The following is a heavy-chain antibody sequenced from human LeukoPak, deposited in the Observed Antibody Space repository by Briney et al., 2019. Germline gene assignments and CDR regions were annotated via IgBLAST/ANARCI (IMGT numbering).Heavy chain of an antibody. D-gene: IGHD3-10*01. CDR2: IIPIFGTA. V-gene: IGHV1-69*13. CDR3: ARDPQGVLWFGEFYWFDP. Sequence: GASVKVSCKASGGTFSSYAISWVRQAPGQGLEWMGGIIPIFGTANYAQKFQGRVTITADESTSTAYMELSSLRSEDTAVYYCARDPQGVLWFGEFYWFDPWGQGTLVTVSS. J-gene: IGHJ5*02. CDR1: GGTFSSYA.